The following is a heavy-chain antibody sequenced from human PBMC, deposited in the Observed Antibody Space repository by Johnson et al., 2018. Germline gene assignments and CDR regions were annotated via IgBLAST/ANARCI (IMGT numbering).Heavy chain of an antibody. CDR1: GGSINSGTYF. J-gene: IGHJ1*01. CDR2: SYTSGRT. Sequence: QVQLQESGPGLVKPSQTLSLTCLVAGGSINSGTYFWSWIRQSAGRGLEWIGRSYTSGRTNYNPSLRGRVTISVDTSKNQFSLKLTSGTAADTAVYYCAKDWEIAAVGTGGYCHHWGQGTLVTVSS. CDR3: AKDWEIAAVGTGGYCHH. D-gene: IGHD6-13*01. V-gene: IGHV4-61*02.